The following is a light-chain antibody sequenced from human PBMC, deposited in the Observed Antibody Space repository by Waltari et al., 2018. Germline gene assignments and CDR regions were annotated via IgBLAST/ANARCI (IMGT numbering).Light chain of an antibody. CDR1: QSISTW. CDR2: KAS. CDR3: QQSYSTPPYT. Sequence: DIQMTQSPSSLSASVGDKVTITCRASQSISTWLAWFQLKPGKAPKLLIDKASNLESGVPSRFSGSGSGTEFTLTISSLLPEDFATYYCQQSYSTPPYTFGQGTKLEIK. J-gene: IGKJ2*01. V-gene: IGKV1-5*03.